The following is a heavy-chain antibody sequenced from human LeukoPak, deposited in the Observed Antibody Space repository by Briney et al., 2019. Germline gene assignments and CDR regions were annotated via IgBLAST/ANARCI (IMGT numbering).Heavy chain of an antibody. CDR1: GFTFSSYS. J-gene: IGHJ4*02. D-gene: IGHD3-3*01. CDR3: ARDRVLEWLYPHDY. CDR2: ISSSSSYI. Sequence: PGGSLRLSCAASGFTFSSYSMNWVRQAPGKGLEWVSSISSSSSYIYYADSVKGRFIISRDNAKNSLYLQMNSLRAEDTAVYYCARDRVLEWLYPHDYWGQGILVTVSS. V-gene: IGHV3-21*01.